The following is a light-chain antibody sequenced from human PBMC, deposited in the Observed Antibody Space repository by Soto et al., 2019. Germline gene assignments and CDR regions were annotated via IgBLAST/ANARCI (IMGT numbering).Light chain of an antibody. J-gene: IGKJ1*01. V-gene: IGKV3-20*01. CDR3: HQYGSSPPT. Sequence: EIVLTQSPGTLSLSTGERATLSCGASQSVDSTYLTWYQQKPGQAPRLLIYGASNRATGIPDGFTGSGSGTDFTLTISRLEPEDFAVYYCHQYGSSPPTFGQGSIV. CDR1: QSVDSTY. CDR2: GAS.